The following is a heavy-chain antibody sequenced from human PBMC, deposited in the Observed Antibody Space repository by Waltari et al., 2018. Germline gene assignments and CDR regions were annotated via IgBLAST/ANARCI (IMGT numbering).Heavy chain of an antibody. J-gene: IGHJ6*02. Sequence: EVQLVASGGGLVQPGGSLRLSCAASGFTFSRLWMHWVRQAPGKGLEWVANIKQDGSEKYYVDSVKGRFTISRDNAKNSLYLQMNSLRAEDTAVYYCARDLLYYYYGMDVWGQGTTVTVSS. CDR1: GFTFSRLW. V-gene: IGHV3-7*01. CDR3: ARDLLYYYYGMDV. CDR2: IKQDGSEK.